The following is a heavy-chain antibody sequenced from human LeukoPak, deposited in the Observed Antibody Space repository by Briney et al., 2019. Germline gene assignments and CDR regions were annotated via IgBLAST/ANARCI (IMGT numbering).Heavy chain of an antibody. CDR2: ISAYNGNT. CDR3: ARDKAAAAGTEDY. J-gene: IGHJ4*01. V-gene: IGHV1-18*04. D-gene: IGHD6-13*01. Sequence: GASVKVSCKASGYTFTSFYMHWVRQAPGQGLEWMGWISAYNGNTNYAQKLQVRVTLTTDTSTSTAYMELRSLISDDTAVYYCARDKAAAAGTEDYWGHGTLVTVSS. CDR1: GYTFTSFY.